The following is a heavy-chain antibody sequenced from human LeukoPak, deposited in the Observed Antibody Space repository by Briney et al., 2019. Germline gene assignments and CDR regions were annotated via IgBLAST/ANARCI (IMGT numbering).Heavy chain of an antibody. CDR3: AKDARRSSGWYFFDH. CDR1: GFSFSNLA. CDR2: ISDSGGTT. D-gene: IGHD6-19*01. Sequence: WGSLRLSCVASGFSFSNLAMGWVRQAPGKGLEWVSVISDSGGTTYYADSVKGQFTISRDNSRNTLYLRMNSLRVEDTAVYYCAKDARRSSGWYFFDHWGEGTLATVSS. V-gene: IGHV3-23*01. J-gene: IGHJ4*01.